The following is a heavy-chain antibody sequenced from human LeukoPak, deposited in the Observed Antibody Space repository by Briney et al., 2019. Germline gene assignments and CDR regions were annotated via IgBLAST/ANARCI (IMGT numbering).Heavy chain of an antibody. J-gene: IGHJ4*02. CDR1: GYTFTGYY. CDR3: ARDWLLRYSEGGFDS. D-gene: IGHD3-9*01. CDR2: INPSSGDT. V-gene: IGHV1-2*02. Sequence: GASVKVSCKASGYTFTGYYMHWVRQAPGQGLEWMGWINPSSGDTNYAQKFQGRVTMARDTSITTAYMELSRLRSDDTAVYYCARDWLLRYSEGGFDSWGQGTLVTVSS.